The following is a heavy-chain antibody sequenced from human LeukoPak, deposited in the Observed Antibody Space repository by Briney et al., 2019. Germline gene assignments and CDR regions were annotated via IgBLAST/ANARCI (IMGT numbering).Heavy chain of an antibody. D-gene: IGHD3-10*01. CDR2: IYYSGST. J-gene: IGHJ4*02. CDR1: GGSISSSSYY. CDR3: AGAPQYYYGSGSPFDY. Sequence: SETLSLTCTVSGGSISSSSYYWGWIRQPPGKGLEWIGSIYYSGSTYYNPSLKSRVTISVDTSKNQFSLKLSSVTAADTAVYYCAGAPQYYYGSGSPFDYWGQGTLVTVSS. V-gene: IGHV4-39*07.